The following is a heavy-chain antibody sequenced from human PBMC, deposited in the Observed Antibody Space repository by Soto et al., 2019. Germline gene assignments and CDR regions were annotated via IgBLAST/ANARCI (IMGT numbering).Heavy chain of an antibody. V-gene: IGHV3-11*01. D-gene: IGHD6-19*01. J-gene: IGHJ4*02. Sequence: GGSLRLSCAASGFTFSDYYMSWIRQAPGKGLEWVSYISSSGSTIYYADSVKGRFTISRDNAKNSLYLQMNSLRAEDTAVYYCARVHSSGWYRVDYFDYWGQGTLVTVSS. CDR3: ARVHSSGWYRVDYFDY. CDR2: ISSSGSTI. CDR1: GFTFSDYY.